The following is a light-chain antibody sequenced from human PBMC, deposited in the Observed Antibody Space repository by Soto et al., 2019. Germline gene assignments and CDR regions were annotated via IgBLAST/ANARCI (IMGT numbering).Light chain of an antibody. CDR3: ISYAVSTSYA. V-gene: IGLV2-8*01. CDR1: SSDVGGYNF. CDR2: EVS. J-gene: IGLJ1*01. Sequence: QSALTQPPSASGSPGQSVTISCTGTSSDVGGYNFVSWYQQHPGKAPKLIIYEVSKRPSGVPDRFSGSKSGNTASLTVSGLQPEDEADYYCISYAVSTSYAFGTGTKLTVL.